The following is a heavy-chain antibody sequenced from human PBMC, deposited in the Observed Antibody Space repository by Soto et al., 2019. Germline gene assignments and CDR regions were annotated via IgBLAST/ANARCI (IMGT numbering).Heavy chain of an antibody. CDR3: ACYGSGSYPPI. CDR1: GFTFSSYG. V-gene: IGHV3-33*01. Sequence: QVQLVESGGGVVQPGRSLRLSCAASGFTFSSYGMHWVRQAPGKGLEWVAVIWYDGSNKYYADSVKGRFTISRDNSKNTLYLQMNRLRAEDTAVYYCACYGSGSYPPIWGQGTLVTVSS. D-gene: IGHD3-10*01. J-gene: IGHJ4*02. CDR2: IWYDGSNK.